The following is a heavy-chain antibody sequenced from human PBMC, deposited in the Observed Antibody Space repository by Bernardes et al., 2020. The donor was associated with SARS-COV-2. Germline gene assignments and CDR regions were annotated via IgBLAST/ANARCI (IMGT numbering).Heavy chain of an antibody. J-gene: IGHJ4*02. CDR3: AKSVSLAGYYLDY. Sequence: GGSLRLSCAASGSTVTSDDMTWVRQAPGKGLEWVSVIYSGGSTYYADSVKGRFTISRDNAKNMLYLQMDSLRPEDTAVYYCAKSVSLAGYYLDYWGQGTLVTVAS. CDR2: IYSGGST. V-gene: IGHV3-66*02. D-gene: IGHD6-19*01. CDR1: GSTVTSDD.